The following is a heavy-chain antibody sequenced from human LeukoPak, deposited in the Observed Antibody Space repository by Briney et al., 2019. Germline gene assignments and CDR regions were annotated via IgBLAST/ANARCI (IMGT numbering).Heavy chain of an antibody. J-gene: IGHJ6*03. CDR2: MNPNSGNT. V-gene: IGHV1-8*01. Sequence: GASVKVSCKASGYTFASYDFNWVRQATGQGLEWMGWMNPNSGNTGYAQKFQGRVTITRNTSISTAYMELSSLRSEDTAVYYCARGAPDFWSVYYMDVWGKGTTVTVSS. CDR1: GYTFASYD. CDR3: ARGAPDFWSVYYMDV. D-gene: IGHD3-3*01.